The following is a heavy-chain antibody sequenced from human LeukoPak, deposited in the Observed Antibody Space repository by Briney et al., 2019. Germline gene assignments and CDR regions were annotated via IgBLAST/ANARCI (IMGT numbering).Heavy chain of an antibody. J-gene: IGHJ4*02. Sequence: ASVKVSCKASGYTFTGYYMHWVRQAPGQGLEWMGWINPNSGGTNYAQKFQGRVTMARDTSISTAYMELSRLRSDDTAVYYCARDLFLEWLIDYWGQGTLVTVSP. V-gene: IGHV1-2*02. D-gene: IGHD3-3*01. CDR2: INPNSGGT. CDR3: ARDLFLEWLIDY. CDR1: GYTFTGYY.